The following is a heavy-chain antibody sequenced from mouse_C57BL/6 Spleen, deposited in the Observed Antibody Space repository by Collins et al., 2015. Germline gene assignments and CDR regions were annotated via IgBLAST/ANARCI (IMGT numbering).Heavy chain of an antibody. CDR2: INTHSGVP. CDR1: GYTFTTAG. Sequence: QIQLVQSGPELRKPGETVRISCKASGYTFTTAGMQWVQKMPGKGLKWIGWINTHSGVPKYAEDFKGRFAFSLETSASTAYLQISNLKNEDTATYFCARKNYGYAMDYWGQGTSVTVSS. D-gene: IGHD1-1*01. V-gene: IGHV9-4*02. J-gene: IGHJ4*01. CDR3: ARKNYGYAMDY.